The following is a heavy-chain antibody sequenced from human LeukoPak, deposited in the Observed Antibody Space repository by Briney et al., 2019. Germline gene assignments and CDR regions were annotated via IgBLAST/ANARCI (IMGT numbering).Heavy chain of an antibody. J-gene: IGHJ4*02. CDR1: GFTFSSYS. CDR3: ARGGTYYYYHY. D-gene: IGHD3-10*01. V-gene: IGHV3-48*04. CDR2: ISSSSSTI. Sequence: GGSLRLSCAASGFTFSSYSMNWVRQAPGKGLEWVSYISSSSSTIYYADSVKGRFTISRDNAKNSLYLQMNSLRAEDTAVYYCARGGTYYYYHYWGQGTLVTVSS.